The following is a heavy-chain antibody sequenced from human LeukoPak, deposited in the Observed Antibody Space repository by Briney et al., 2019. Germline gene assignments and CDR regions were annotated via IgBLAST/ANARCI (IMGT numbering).Heavy chain of an antibody. CDR3: ARGSLEVWNYDYYYYYMDV. D-gene: IGHD1-7*01. J-gene: IGHJ6*03. CDR2: INHSGST. Sequence: KPSETLSLTCAVYGGSFSGYYWSWIRQPPGKGLEWIGEINHSGSTNYNPSLKSRVTISVDTSKNQFSLKLSSVTAADTAVYYCARGSLEVWNYDYYYYYMDVWGKGTTVTVSS. CDR1: GGSFSGYY. V-gene: IGHV4-34*01.